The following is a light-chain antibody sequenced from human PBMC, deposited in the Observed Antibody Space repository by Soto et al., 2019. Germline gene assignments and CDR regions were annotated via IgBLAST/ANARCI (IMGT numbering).Light chain of an antibody. CDR2: GAS. CDR1: QSVSSSY. J-gene: IGKJ5*01. V-gene: IGKV3-20*01. CDR3: QQYGSSPWT. Sequence: EIVLTQSPGTMSLSPGERATLSXRASQSVSSSYLAWYQQKPGQAPRLLIYGASSRATGIPDRFSGSGSGTDFTLTISRLEPEDFAVYYCQQYGSSPWTFGQGTRLEIK.